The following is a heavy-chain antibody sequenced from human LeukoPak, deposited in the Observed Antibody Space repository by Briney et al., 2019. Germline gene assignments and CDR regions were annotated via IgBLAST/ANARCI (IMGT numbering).Heavy chain of an antibody. CDR3: ATNRFGCMIVVVMYYFDY. CDR2: ISGSGGST. J-gene: IGHJ4*02. D-gene: IGHD3-22*01. V-gene: IGHV3-23*01. CDR1: GFTFSSYA. Sequence: GGSLRLSCAASGFTFSSYAMSWVRQAPGKGLEWVSAISGSGGSTYYADSVKGRFTISRDNSKNTLYLQMNSLRAEDTAVYYCATNRFGCMIVVVMYYFDYWGQGTLVTVSS.